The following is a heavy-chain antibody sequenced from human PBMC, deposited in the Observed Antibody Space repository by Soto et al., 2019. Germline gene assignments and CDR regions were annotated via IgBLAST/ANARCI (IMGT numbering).Heavy chain of an antibody. D-gene: IGHD1-1*01. V-gene: IGHV3-30*03. J-gene: IGHJ6*02. CDR2: TTYDGGIK. Sequence: GGSLRLPCAASGFSFSSYGMEWVRLAAGKGLEWVAATTYDGGIKHYVDSVKGRFTISRDNSKNTLYLQMNSLRVEDTATYYCAGALENPYFYYGLNVWRQGTTVTVSS. CDR1: GFSFSSYG. CDR3: AGALENPYFYYGLNV.